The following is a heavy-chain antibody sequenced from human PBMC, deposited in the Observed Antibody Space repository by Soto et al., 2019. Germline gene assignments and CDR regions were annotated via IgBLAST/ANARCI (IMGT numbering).Heavy chain of an antibody. J-gene: IGHJ4*02. CDR3: SRGTYYASGSYYFDS. CDR2: MSYDGSDT. CDR1: GFIFSNNG. Sequence: PGGSLRLSCVGSGFIFSNNGMHWVRQTPGKGLEWVAFMSYDGSDTFYADSVKGRLTISRDNAKNSLYLQMNSLRAEDTAFYYCSRGTYYASGSYYFDSWGQGTLVTVSS. D-gene: IGHD3-10*01. V-gene: IGHV3-30*03.